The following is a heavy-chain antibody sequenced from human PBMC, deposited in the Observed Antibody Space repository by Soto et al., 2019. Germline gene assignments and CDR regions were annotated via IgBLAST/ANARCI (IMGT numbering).Heavy chain of an antibody. CDR3: AREYTVTAFDY. CDR1: GGSISSYY. Sequence: SETLSLTCTVSGGSISSYYWSWIRQPPGKGLEWIGYIYYSGSTNYNPSLKSRVTISVDTSKNQFSLKLSSVTAADTAVYYCAREYTVTAFDYWGQGTLVTVSS. V-gene: IGHV4-59*01. J-gene: IGHJ4*02. CDR2: IYYSGST. D-gene: IGHD4-17*01.